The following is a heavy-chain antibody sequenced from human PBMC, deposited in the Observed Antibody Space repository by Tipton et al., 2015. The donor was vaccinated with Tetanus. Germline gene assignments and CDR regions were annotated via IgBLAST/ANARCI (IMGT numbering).Heavy chain of an antibody. CDR2: IHYAGST. CDR1: GASITGHY. V-gene: IGHV4-59*03. J-gene: IGHJ5*02. CDR3: VNGTGDWFDP. Sequence: GLVKPSETLSLTCTVSGASITGHYWSWIRQSPGRGLEWIGYIHYAGSTNYNPSLKSRIIISVDTSRSQFSLKMKSVTAADTAVYYCVNGTGDWFDPWGQGILVTVSS. D-gene: IGHD2-8*01.